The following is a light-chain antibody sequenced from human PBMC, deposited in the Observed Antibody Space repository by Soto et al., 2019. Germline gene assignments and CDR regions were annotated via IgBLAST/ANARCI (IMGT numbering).Light chain of an antibody. CDR1: QSISSW. Sequence: DIQMTQSPYTLSASVGDRVTITCRASQSISSWLAWYQQKPGKAPKLLIYDASSLESGVPSRFSGSGSGTEFTLTISSLQPDDFATYYCQQYNSYPLLTFGGGTKVDIK. J-gene: IGKJ4*01. CDR2: DAS. CDR3: QQYNSYPLLT. V-gene: IGKV1-5*01.